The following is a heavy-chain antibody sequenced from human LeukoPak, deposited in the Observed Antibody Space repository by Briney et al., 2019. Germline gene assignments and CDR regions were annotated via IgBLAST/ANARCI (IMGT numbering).Heavy chain of an antibody. Sequence: GGSLRLSCAASGFTFSDYYMSWIRQAPGKGLEWVSYISSSSSYTNYAASVKGRFTISRDNAKNSLYLQMNSLRAEDTAVYYCARDFYYYDSSGYYPDYWGQGTLVTVSS. CDR2: ISSSSSYT. D-gene: IGHD3-22*01. V-gene: IGHV3-11*05. CDR3: ARDFYYYDSSGYYPDY. CDR1: GFTFSDYY. J-gene: IGHJ4*02.